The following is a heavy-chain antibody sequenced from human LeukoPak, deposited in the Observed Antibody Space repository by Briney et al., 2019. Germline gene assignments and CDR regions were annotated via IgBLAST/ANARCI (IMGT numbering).Heavy chain of an antibody. D-gene: IGHD3-10*01. CDR3: AKDPEDYGSGSRDY. V-gene: IGHV3-23*01. Sequence: GGSLRLSCAASGFTFSSYAMSWVRQAPGKGLEWVSAISGSGGSTYYADSVKGRFTISRDNSKNTLYLQMNSLRAEDTTVYYCAKDPEDYGSGSRDYWGQGTLVTVSS. CDR2: ISGSGGST. CDR1: GFTFSSYA. J-gene: IGHJ4*02.